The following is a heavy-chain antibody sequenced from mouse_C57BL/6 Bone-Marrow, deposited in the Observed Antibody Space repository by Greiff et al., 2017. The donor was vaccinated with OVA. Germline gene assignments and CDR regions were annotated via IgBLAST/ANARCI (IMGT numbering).Heavy chain of an antibody. CDR3: TLRLRRAWFAY. D-gene: IGHD2-2*01. CDR1: GFNIKDDY. V-gene: IGHV14-4*01. CDR2: IDPENGDT. J-gene: IGHJ3*01. Sequence: VQLQQSGAELVRPGASVKLSCTASGFNIKDDYMHWVKQRPEKGLEWIGWIDPENGDTEYASKFQGKATITADTSSNTAYLQLSSLTSEDTAVYYCTLRLRRAWFAYWGQGTLVTVSA.